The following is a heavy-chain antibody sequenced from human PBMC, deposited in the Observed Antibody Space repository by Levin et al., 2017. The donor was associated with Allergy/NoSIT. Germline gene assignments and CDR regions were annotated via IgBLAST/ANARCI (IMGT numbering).Heavy chain of an antibody. D-gene: IGHD2-2*01. CDR2: IKSKTDGGTT. J-gene: IGHJ4*02. CDR3: TTDTGGVVPAAKELDY. Sequence: GESLKISCAASGFTFSNAWMSWVRQAPGKGLEWVGRIKSKTDGGTTDYAAPVKGRFTISRDDSKNTLYLQMNSLKTEDTAVYYCTTDTGGVVPAAKELDYWGQGTLVTVSS. CDR1: GFTFSNAW. V-gene: IGHV3-15*01.